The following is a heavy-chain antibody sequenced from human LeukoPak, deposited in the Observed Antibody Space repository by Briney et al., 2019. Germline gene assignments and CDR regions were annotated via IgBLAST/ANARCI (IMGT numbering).Heavy chain of an antibody. CDR3: ARTYYDFWSGSTYFDY. CDR1: GYTFTSYG. J-gene: IGHJ4*02. V-gene: IGHV1-18*01. Sequence: GASVKVSCKASGYTFTSYGISWVRQAPGQGLEWMGWISAYNGNTNYAQKLQGRVTMTTDTSTSTAYMELRSLRSDDTAVYYCARTYYDFWSGSTYFDYWGQGTLVTVSS. D-gene: IGHD3-3*01. CDR2: ISAYNGNT.